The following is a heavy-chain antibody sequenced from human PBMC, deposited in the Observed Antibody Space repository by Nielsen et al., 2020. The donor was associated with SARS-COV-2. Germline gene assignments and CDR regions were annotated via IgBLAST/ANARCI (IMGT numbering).Heavy chain of an antibody. D-gene: IGHD6-6*01. CDR1: GGTFSSYA. CDR3: ARATDLSSSCDY. CDR2: ISASNGNR. V-gene: IGHV1-18*01. Sequence: ASVKVSCKASGGTFSSYAISWVRQAPGQGLEWMGWISASNGNRNYAQNYQGRITMTTDTSTTTAYMELRSLRSADTAVYYCARATDLSSSCDYWGQGTLVTVSS. J-gene: IGHJ4*02.